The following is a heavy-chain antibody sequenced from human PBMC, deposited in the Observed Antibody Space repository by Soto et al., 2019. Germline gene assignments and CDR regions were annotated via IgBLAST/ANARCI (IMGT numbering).Heavy chain of an antibody. Sequence: QVQLQESGPGLVKPSQTLSHTCTVSGGSISSGGYYWGWIRQHPGKGQEWIGYIYYSGSNYYNPSLKSGVTISVDTSKNQFSLKLSSVTAADTALYYSARGYVLGMGYWGQGTLVTVSS. J-gene: IGHJ4*02. CDR1: GGSISSGGYY. CDR3: ARGYVLGMGY. V-gene: IGHV4-31*03. CDR2: IYYSGSN. D-gene: IGHD5-12*01.